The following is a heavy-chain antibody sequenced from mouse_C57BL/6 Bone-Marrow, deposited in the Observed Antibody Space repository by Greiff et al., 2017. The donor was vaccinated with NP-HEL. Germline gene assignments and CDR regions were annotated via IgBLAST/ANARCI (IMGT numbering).Heavy chain of an antibody. J-gene: IGHJ1*03. CDR2: IDPSDSYT. Sequence: VQLQQPGAELVMPGASVKLSCKASGYTFTSYWMHWVKQRPGQGLEWIGEIDPSDSYTNYNQKFKGKSTLTVDKSSSTAYMQLSSLTSEDSAVYYCARCVIEYFDDWGTGTTVTVSS. CDR3: ARCVIEYFDD. CDR1: GYTFTSYW. V-gene: IGHV1-69*01.